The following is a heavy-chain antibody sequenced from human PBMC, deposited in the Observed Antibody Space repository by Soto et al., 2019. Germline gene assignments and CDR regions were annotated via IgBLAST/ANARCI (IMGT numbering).Heavy chain of an antibody. CDR3: ARGSGSGPYYFDY. Sequence: SETLSLTCAVYGGSFSGYYWSWIRQPPGKGLEWIGEINHSGSTNYNPSLKSRVTISVDTSKNQFSLKLSSVTAADTAVYYCARGSGSGPYYFDYWGQGTLVTAPQ. J-gene: IGHJ4*02. V-gene: IGHV4-34*01. CDR1: GGSFSGYY. D-gene: IGHD3-10*01. CDR2: INHSGST.